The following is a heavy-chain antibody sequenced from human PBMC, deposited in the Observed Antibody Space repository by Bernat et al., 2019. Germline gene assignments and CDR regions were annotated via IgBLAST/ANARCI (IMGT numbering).Heavy chain of an antibody. Sequence: QVQLQQSGPGLVKPSQTLSLTCAISGDSVSSNSAAWNWIRQSPSRGLEWLGRTYYRSKWYNDYAVSVKSRITINPDTSKDQFSLQLSSVTPEDTAVYYYARYGCTSTSCYDWFDPWGQGTLVTVSS. CDR3: ARYGCTSTSCYDWFDP. J-gene: IGHJ5*02. CDR2: TYYRSKWYN. V-gene: IGHV6-1*01. D-gene: IGHD2-2*01. CDR1: GDSVSSNSAA.